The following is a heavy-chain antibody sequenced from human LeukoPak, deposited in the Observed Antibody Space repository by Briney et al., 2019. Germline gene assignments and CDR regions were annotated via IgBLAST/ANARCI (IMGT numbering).Heavy chain of an antibody. CDR3: ATDAVTIFGVESDY. V-gene: IGHV1-69*06. Sequence: SVKVSCKASGGTFSSYAISWVRQAPGQGLEWMGGIIPIFGTANYAQKFQGRVTMTEDTSTDTAYMELSSLRSEDTAVYYCATDAVTIFGVESDYWGQGTLVTVSS. CDR2: IIPIFGTA. CDR1: GGTFSSYA. J-gene: IGHJ4*02. D-gene: IGHD3-3*01.